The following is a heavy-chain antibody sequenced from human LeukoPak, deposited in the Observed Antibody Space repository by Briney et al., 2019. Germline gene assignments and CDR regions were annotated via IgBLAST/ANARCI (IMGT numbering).Heavy chain of an antibody. CDR2: INPSGGST. V-gene: IGHV1-46*01. CDR3: ARAIPREDTVDY. D-gene: IGHD2-2*02. CDR1: GYTFTSYY. Sequence: GASVNVPCKSSGYTFTSYYMHWVRQAPCQGREGMGLINPSGGSTSYVQKFQGRVTITIDTSTSTLYMELSSLRSEDTAVYYCARAIPREDTVDYWGQGTLVTVSS. J-gene: IGHJ4*02.